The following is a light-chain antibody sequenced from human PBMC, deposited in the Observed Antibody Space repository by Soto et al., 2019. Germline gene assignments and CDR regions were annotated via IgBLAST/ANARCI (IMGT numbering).Light chain of an antibody. J-gene: IGKJ1*01. CDR1: QGISNY. V-gene: IGKV1-27*01. CDR2: AAS. CDR3: QQYNSYST. Sequence: DIQMTQSPSSLSASVGDRVTITCRASQGISNYLAWYQQKPGKVPKLLVYAASTLQSGVPSRFSGSGSGTDFTLTISSLQPEDVATYYCQQYNSYSTFGQGTKVDIK.